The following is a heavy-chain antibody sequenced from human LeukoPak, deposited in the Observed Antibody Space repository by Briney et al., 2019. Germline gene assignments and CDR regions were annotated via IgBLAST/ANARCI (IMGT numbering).Heavy chain of an antibody. V-gene: IGHV1-69*13. Sequence: GASVKVSCKASGGTFSRFAVSWVRQAPGQGLEWMGGIIPMFGTANYAQKFQGRVTITADESTSTAYMELSSLRSEDTAVYYCARDNRPRGAFDIWGQGTMVTVSS. CDR3: ARDNRPRGAFDI. J-gene: IGHJ3*02. D-gene: IGHD2/OR15-2a*01. CDR2: IIPMFGTA. CDR1: GGTFSRFA.